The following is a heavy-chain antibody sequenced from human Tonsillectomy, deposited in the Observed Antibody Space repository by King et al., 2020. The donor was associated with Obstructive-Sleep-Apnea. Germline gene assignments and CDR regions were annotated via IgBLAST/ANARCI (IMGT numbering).Heavy chain of an antibody. CDR2: ITGSGDGT. CDR3: AKDYDLLTGFFSDFDY. Sequence: VQLVESGGGLVQAGGSLRLSCAASGFTFSSYSMSWVRQAAGKGLEWVSAITGSGDGTFYADSVKGRFTVSRDNSKNTLFLQMNSLRAEDTAVYYCAKDYDLLTGFFSDFDYWGQGTLVTVSS. J-gene: IGHJ4*02. V-gene: IGHV3-23*04. CDR1: GFTFSSYS. D-gene: IGHD3-9*01.